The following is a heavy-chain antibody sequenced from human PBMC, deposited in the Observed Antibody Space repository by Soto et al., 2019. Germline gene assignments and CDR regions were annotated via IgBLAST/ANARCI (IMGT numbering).Heavy chain of an antibody. CDR1: GYTFTSYG. CDR3: ARSAYCYDSSGYYYPVYFDY. J-gene: IGHJ4*02. Sequence: ASVKVSCKASGYTFTSYGISWVRQAPGQGLEWMGWISAYNGNTNYAQKLQGRVTMTTDTSTSTAYMELRSLRSDDTAVYYCARSAYCYDSSGYYYPVYFDYWGQGTLVTVSS. CDR2: ISAYNGNT. V-gene: IGHV1-18*04. D-gene: IGHD3-22*01.